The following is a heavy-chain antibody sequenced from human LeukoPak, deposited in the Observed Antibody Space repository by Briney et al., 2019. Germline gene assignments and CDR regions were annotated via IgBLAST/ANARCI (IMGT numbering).Heavy chain of an antibody. CDR3: ARGYCSGGSCYSSYPWFDY. CDR2: IYISGST. V-gene: IGHV4-4*07. J-gene: IGHJ4*02. D-gene: IGHD2-15*01. CDR1: GGSISSYY. Sequence: SETLSLTCTVSGGSISSYYWSWIRQPAGKGLEWIGRIYISGSTNYNPSLKSRVTMSVDTSKDQFSLKLSSVTAADTAIYYCARGYCSGGSCYSSYPWFDYWGQGTLVTVSS.